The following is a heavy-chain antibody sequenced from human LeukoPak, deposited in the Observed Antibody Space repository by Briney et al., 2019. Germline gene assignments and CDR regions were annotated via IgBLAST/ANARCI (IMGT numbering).Heavy chain of an antibody. CDR2: ISYDGSNK. Sequence: GGSLRLSCAASGFTFSSYGMHWVRQAPGKGLEWVAVISYDGSNKYYADSVKGRFTISRDNSKNTLYLQMNSLRAEDTAVYYCAKDRGDYWAREPWSPSPQ. V-gene: IGHV3-30*18. CDR3: AKDRGDY. CDR1: GFTFSSYG. J-gene: IGHJ4*02.